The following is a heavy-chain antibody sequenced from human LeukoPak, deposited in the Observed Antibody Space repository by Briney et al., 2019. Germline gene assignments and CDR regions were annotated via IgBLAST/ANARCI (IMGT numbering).Heavy chain of an antibody. CDR1: GFTVSSNY. V-gene: IGHV3-53*01. D-gene: IGHD1-26*01. Sequence: PGGSLRLSCAASGFTVSSNYMSWVRQAPGKGLEWVSVIYSGGSTYYADSVKGRFTISRDNSKNTLYLQVNSLRAEDTAVYYCARDLSGSYSDAFDIWGQGTMVTVSS. J-gene: IGHJ3*02. CDR3: ARDLSGSYSDAFDI. CDR2: IYSGGST.